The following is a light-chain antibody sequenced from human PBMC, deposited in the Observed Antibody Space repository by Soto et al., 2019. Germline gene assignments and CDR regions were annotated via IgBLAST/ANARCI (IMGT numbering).Light chain of an antibody. CDR2: GAS. J-gene: IGKJ2*01. CDR3: QHRNT. Sequence: EIVLTQSPATLSVSPGERATLSCRASQSVSSNLAWYQQKRGQAPRLLIYGASTRATGIPARFSGSGSGREFTLTISSLQPDDFATYYCQHRNTFGQGTKVDIK. V-gene: IGKV3-15*01. CDR1: QSVSSN.